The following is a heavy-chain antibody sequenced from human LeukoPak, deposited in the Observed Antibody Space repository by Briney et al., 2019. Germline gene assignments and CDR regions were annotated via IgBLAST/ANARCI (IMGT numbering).Heavy chain of an antibody. J-gene: IGHJ4*02. V-gene: IGHV1-24*01. Sequence: ASVKVSCKVSGYTLTELSMHWVRQAPGKGLEWMGGFDPEDGETIYAQKFQGRVIMTEDTSTDTAYMELSSLRSEDTAVYYCATDLATVVIVTNYWGQGTLVTVSS. CDR2: FDPEDGET. D-gene: IGHD4-23*01. CDR1: GYTLTELS. CDR3: ATDLATVVIVTNY.